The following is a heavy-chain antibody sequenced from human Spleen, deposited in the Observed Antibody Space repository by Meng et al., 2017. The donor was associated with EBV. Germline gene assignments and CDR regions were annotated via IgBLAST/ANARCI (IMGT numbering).Heavy chain of an antibody. CDR2: IHHVGST. V-gene: IGHV4-34*01. Sequence: QQWGEGVLTPAEVMVLTSAVYGGSISDYYWSWIRQPPGKWLEWIGDIHHVGSTNYNPSLKSRVIMSVDTSKNQFSLRLSSVTAADAAVYYCARTLRERLFDWFWSQGTLVTVSS. J-gene: IGHJ4*02. D-gene: IGHD3-9*01. CDR1: GGSISDYY. CDR3: ARTLRERLFDWF.